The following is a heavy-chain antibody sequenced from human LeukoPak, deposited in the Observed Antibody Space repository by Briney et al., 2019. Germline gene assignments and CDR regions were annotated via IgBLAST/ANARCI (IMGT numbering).Heavy chain of an antibody. V-gene: IGHV1-18*04. D-gene: IGHD2-21*02. CDR1: GYTFTGYY. Sequence: ASVKVSCKASGYTFTGYYIHWVRQAPGQGLEWMAWISPYDGDTNYAQNFEGRVTMTTETSTSTAYMELRSLRSDDTAIYYCARDYCTRGGDCYKEDLFDPWGQGTLVTVSS. J-gene: IGHJ5*02. CDR3: ARDYCTRGGDCYKEDLFDP. CDR2: ISPYDGDT.